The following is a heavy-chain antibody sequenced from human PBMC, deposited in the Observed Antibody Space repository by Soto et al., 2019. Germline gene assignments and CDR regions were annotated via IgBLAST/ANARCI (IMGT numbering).Heavy chain of an antibody. CDR3: AKMVGATLVDN. Sequence: QVQLQESGPGLVKPSGTLSLTCTVSGASITSTSTDDWWSWVRQPPGKGLEWIGEIYHSGSTNYNPSLKSXGTPSXXKSKTQFSLTLNSVTAADTAVYYCAKMVGATLVDNWGQGTLVTVSS. V-gene: IGHV4-4*02. J-gene: IGHJ4*02. D-gene: IGHD1-26*01. CDR1: GASITSTSTDDW. CDR2: IYHSGST.